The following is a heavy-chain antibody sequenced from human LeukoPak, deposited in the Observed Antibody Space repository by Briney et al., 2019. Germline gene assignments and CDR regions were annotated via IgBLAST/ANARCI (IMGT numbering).Heavy chain of an antibody. D-gene: IGHD6-13*01. J-gene: IGHJ6*02. CDR2: FDPEDGET. Sequence: ASVKVSCKVSGYTLTELSMHWVRQAPGKGLEWMGGFDPEDGETIYAQKFQGRVTMTEDTSTDTAYMELSSLRSEDTAVYYCASLTTYSSSWYYYYGMDVWGQGPTVTVSS. CDR1: GYTLTELS. CDR3: ASLTTYSSSWYYYYGMDV. V-gene: IGHV1-24*01.